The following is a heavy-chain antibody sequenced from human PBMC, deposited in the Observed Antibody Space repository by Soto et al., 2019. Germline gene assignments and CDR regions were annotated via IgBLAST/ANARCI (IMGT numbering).Heavy chain of an antibody. CDR3: AKGSYSNYWSGTVDRYYFDY. V-gene: IGHV3-23*01. Sequence: PGGSLRLSCAASGFTFSSYAMSWVRQAPGKGLEWVSAISGSGGSTYYADSVKGRFTISRDNSKNTLYLQMNSLRTEDTAVYYCAKGSYSNYWSGTVDRYYFDYWGQGTLVTVSS. D-gene: IGHD4-4*01. CDR1: GFTFSSYA. J-gene: IGHJ4*02. CDR2: ISGSGGST.